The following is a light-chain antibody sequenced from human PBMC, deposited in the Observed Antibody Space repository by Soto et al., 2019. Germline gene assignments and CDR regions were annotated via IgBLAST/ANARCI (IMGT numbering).Light chain of an antibody. CDR2: LGS. V-gene: IGKV2-28*01. J-gene: IGKJ4*01. CDR1: QSLLHSSGYNY. CDR3: MQALHTPLT. Sequence: DIVMTQSPLSLPVTPGEPASISCRSSQSLLHSSGYNYVDWSLQKPGQSPQLLIHLGSTRYSGVHDRFSGSGSCTDFTLKISRVGAEDVGVYYCMQALHTPLTFGGGTRVEIK.